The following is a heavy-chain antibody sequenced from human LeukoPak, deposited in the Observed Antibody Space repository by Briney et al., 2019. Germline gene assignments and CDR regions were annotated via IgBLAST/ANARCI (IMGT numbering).Heavy chain of an antibody. CDR3: ARGVSGILDAFDI. Sequence: SETLSLTCTVAGGSISSGSYYWSWIRQPAGNGLEWIGRIYTSGSTNYNPSLKSRVTILVDPSKNQFSLKLNSVTAADTDVYYCARGVSGILDAFDIWGQGTMVTVSS. V-gene: IGHV4-61*02. J-gene: IGHJ3*02. CDR2: IYTSGST. D-gene: IGHD1-14*01. CDR1: GGSISSGSYY.